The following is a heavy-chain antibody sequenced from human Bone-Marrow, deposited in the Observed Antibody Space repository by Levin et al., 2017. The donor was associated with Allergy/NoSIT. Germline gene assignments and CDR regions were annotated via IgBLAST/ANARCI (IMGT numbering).Heavy chain of an antibody. D-gene: IGHD6-6*01. CDR2: IGTASDS. CDR3: ARDSSRNGMDV. CDR1: GFIVSTYD. Sequence: LSLTCAASGFIVSTYDIHWVRPVVGKGLEWVAEIGTASDSYYSDSLKGRFTISRENSKNSVYLQMNSLRDGDTAVYFCARDSSRNGMDVWGQGTTVTVSS. V-gene: IGHV3-13*01. J-gene: IGHJ6*02.